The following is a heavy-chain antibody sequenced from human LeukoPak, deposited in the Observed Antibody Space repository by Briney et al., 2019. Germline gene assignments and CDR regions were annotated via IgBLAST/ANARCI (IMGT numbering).Heavy chain of an antibody. CDR1: GFTFDDYA. V-gene: IGHV3-9*01. J-gene: IGHJ4*02. D-gene: IGHD3-22*01. Sequence: QPGRSLRLSCAASGFTFDDYAMHWVRQAPGKGLEWVSGISWNSGSIYYADSVKGRFTISRDNSKNTLYLQMNSLRAEDTAVYYCAKDEYYYDSSGYSQFDYWGQGTLVTVSS. CDR2: ISWNSGSI. CDR3: AKDEYYYDSSGYSQFDY.